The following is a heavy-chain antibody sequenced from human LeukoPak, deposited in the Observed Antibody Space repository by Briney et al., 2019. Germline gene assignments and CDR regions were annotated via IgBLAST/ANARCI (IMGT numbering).Heavy chain of an antibody. CDR2: ITPGGGTT. Sequence: GGSLRLSCAVSGFTFSNEAMGWFAQLQGGGWGWFSTITPGGGTTYYAESMKGRFTISRDNSKSTLYLEMNSLRVEDTAVYYCTKVRSGSSNWALRVFDYWGQGALVTVSS. J-gene: IGHJ4*02. CDR3: TKVRSGSSNWALRVFDY. D-gene: IGHD4-11*01. V-gene: IGHV3-23*01. CDR1: GFTFSNEA.